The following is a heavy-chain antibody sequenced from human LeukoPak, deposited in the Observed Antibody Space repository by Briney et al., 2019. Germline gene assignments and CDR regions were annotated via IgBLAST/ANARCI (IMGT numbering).Heavy chain of an antibody. J-gene: IGHJ5*02. CDR1: GGSMRSDSSF. Sequence: SETLSLTCSVSGGSMRSDSSFWSWIRLPAGKGLEWIGRIYATGNTNYNPSLERRVTISVDTSKNRFSLELTSVTAADTAVYYCARELGSDYGGYSPWGQGTLVTVSS. V-gene: IGHV4-61*02. D-gene: IGHD4-23*01. CDR3: ARELGSDYGGYSP. CDR2: IYATGNT.